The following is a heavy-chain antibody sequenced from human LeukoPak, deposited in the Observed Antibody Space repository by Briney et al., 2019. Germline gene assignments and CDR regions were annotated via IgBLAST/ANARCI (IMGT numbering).Heavy chain of an antibody. V-gene: IGHV4-59*08. D-gene: IGHD6-19*01. J-gene: IGHJ4*02. Sequence: PSETLSLTCTVSGGSISSYYWSWIRQPPGKGLEWIGYTYYSGSTYYNPSLKSRVTISVDTSKNQFSLKLSSVTAADTAVYYCARLPIAVAGESRDYWGQGTLVTVSS. CDR1: GGSISSYY. CDR2: TYYSGST. CDR3: ARLPIAVAGESRDY.